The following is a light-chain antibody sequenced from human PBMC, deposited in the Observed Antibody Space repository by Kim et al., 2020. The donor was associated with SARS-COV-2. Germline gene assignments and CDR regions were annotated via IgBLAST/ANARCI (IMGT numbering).Light chain of an antibody. J-gene: IGKJ1*01. CDR3: QQTYSASRT. CDR1: QDISRY. V-gene: IGKV1-39*01. Sequence: DIQMTRSPSSLSASVGDRVTITCRASQDISRYLNWYQQKPGKAPKRLIYTASSLQSGVPSRFTGSGSETDFTLTISSLQPEDFATYYCQQTYSASRTFGQGTKVDIK. CDR2: TAS.